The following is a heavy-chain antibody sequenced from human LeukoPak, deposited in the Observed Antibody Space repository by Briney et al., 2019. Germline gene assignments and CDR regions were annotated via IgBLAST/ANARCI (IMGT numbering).Heavy chain of an antibody. CDR3: ARTREYSSSWYFPPFDP. V-gene: IGHV1-2*02. CDR2: INPNSGAT. CDR1: GYTFTGYY. J-gene: IGHJ5*02. Sequence: ASVKVSCKASGYTFTGYYMNWVRQAPGQGLEWMGWINPNSGATHYAQKFQGRVTMTRDPSISTAYMELSGLTSDDTAVYYCARTREYSSSWYFPPFDPWGQGTLVTVSS. D-gene: IGHD6-13*01.